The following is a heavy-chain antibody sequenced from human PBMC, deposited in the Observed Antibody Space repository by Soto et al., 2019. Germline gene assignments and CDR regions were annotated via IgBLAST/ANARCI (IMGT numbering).Heavy chain of an antibody. J-gene: IGHJ6*02. CDR1: GFTFSNAW. Sequence: PGGSLRLSCAASGFTFSNAWMNWVRQAPGKGLEWVGRIKSKTDGGTTDYAAPVKGRFTISRDDSKNTLYLQMNSLKTEDTAVYYCTSSGTYYYGSGSYYNLHYYYYGMDVWGQGTTVTVSS. CDR2: IKSKTDGGTT. CDR3: TSSGTYYYGSGSYYNLHYYYYGMDV. D-gene: IGHD3-10*01. V-gene: IGHV3-15*07.